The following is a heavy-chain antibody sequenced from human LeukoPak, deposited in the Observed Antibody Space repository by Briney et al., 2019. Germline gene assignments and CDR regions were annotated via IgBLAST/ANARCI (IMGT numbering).Heavy chain of an antibody. CDR1: GGSISSYY. CDR2: IYYSGST. J-gene: IGHJ5*02. V-gene: IGHV4-59*12. CDR3: ARRRIGFDP. D-gene: IGHD2/OR15-2a*01. Sequence: PSETLSLTCTVSGGSISSYYWSWIRQPPGKGLEWIGYIYYSGSTNYNPSLKSRVTISVDTSKNQFSLKLSSVTAAGTAVYYCARRRIGFDPWGQGTLVTVSS.